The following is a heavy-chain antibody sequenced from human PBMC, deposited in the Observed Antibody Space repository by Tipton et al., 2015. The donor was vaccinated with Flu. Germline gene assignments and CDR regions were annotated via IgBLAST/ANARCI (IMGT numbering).Heavy chain of an antibody. V-gene: IGHV4-34*01. CDR3: ARDGAGTPY. D-gene: IGHD6-19*01. CDR2: IHQSGTT. CDR1: GGSFSGYY. Sequence: TLSLTCAVYGGSFSGYYWSWIRQPPGKGLEWIGSIHQSGTTYYKSSLKSRATISVDTSKNQFSLKLSSVTAADTAVYYCARDGAGTPYWGQGTLVTVSS. J-gene: IGHJ4*02.